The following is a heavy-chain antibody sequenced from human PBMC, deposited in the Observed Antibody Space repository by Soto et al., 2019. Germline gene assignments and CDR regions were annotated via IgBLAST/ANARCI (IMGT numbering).Heavy chain of an antibody. V-gene: IGHV4-4*02. CDR1: GGSINSNNW. J-gene: IGHJ6*02. CDR3: ARDHIYCSGGSCYGVMDV. D-gene: IGHD2-15*01. Sequence: SETLSLTCAVSGGSINSNNWWSWVRQPPGKGLEWIGEIYHSGSTNYNPSPKSRVTISVDKSKNQFSLKLSSVTAADTAVYYCARDHIYCSGGSCYGVMDVWGQGTTVTVSS. CDR2: IYHSGST.